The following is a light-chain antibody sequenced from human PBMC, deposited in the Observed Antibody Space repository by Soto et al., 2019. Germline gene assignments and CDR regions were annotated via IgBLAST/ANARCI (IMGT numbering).Light chain of an antibody. CDR3: QQYASSPRT. Sequence: EIVLTQSPGTLSLSPGERATLSCRASQSVSSSQLAWYQQRLGQAPRVLIFGASRRATGIPDRFSGSGSGTDFNLTISRLEPEDSAVYYCQQYASSPRTFGQGTKVDIK. V-gene: IGKV3-20*01. J-gene: IGKJ1*01. CDR2: GAS. CDR1: QSVSSSQ.